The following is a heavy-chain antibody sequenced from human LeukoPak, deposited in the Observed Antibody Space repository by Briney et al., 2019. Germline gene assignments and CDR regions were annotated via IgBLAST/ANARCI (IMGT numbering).Heavy chain of an antibody. CDR3: ARGNYGSGSYYKGYYYYYYMDV. CDR1: GGSISSGSYY. J-gene: IGHJ6*03. D-gene: IGHD3-10*01. CDR2: IYTSGST. V-gene: IGHV4-61*02. Sequence: SETLSLTCTVSGGSISSGSYYWSWIRQPAGKGLEWIGRIYTSGSTNYNPSLKSRVTISVDTSKNQFSLKLSSVTAADTAVYYCARGNYGSGSYYKGYYYYYYMDVWGKGTTVTVSS.